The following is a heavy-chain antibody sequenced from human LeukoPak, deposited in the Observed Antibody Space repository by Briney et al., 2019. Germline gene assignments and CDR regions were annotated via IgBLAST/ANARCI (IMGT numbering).Heavy chain of an antibody. D-gene: IGHD3-10*01. J-gene: IGHJ3*02. CDR2: IFYSGST. CDR3: ARDLFGLLWFGEI. V-gene: IGHV4-38-2*02. Sequence: PSETLSLTCTVSGYSISSGYYWGWIRQPPGKGLEWIGNIFYSGSTYYSPSLKSRVTISVDTSKNQFSLKLSSVTAADTAVYYCARDLFGLLWFGEIWGQGTMVTVSS. CDR1: GYSISSGYY.